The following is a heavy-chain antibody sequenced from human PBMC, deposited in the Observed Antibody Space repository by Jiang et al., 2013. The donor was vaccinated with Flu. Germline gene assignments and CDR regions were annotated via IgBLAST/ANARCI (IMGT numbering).Heavy chain of an antibody. D-gene: IGHD3-16*02. CDR2: TYYRSKWYN. CDR3: AHGNYDYVWGSYRTYYFDY. Sequence: LVKPSQTLSLTCAISGDSVSSNSAAWNWIRQSPSRGLEWLGRTYYRSKWYNDYAVSVKSRITINPDTSKNQFSLQLNSVTPEDTAVYYCAHGNYDYVWGSYRTYYFDYWGQGTLVTVSS. V-gene: IGHV6-1*01. J-gene: IGHJ4*02. CDR1: GDSVSSNSAA.